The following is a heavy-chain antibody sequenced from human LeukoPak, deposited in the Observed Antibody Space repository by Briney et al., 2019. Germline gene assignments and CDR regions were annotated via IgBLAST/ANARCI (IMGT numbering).Heavy chain of an antibody. Sequence: SETLSLTCTVSGDSINSYYWNWIRQPPGKGLEWIGYIYYSGRTDYNPSLKSRVTISVDTSKHQFSMKLKSVTAADTAVYFCARGRWLPNAFDIWGQGSMVTVFS. D-gene: IGHD5-24*01. CDR1: GDSINSYY. CDR2: IYYSGRT. V-gene: IGHV4-59*01. CDR3: ARGRWLPNAFDI. J-gene: IGHJ3*02.